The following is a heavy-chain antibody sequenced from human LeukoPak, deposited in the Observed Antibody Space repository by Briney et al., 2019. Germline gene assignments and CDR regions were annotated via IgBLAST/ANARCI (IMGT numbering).Heavy chain of an antibody. CDR2: INPNSGGT. CDR1: GYTFTGYY. Sequence: GASVKVSCKASGYTFTGYYMHWVRQAPGQGLEWMGWINPNSGGTNYAQKFQGRVTMTRDTSISTAYMELSRLRSDDTAVYYCARDSGTTVTIGFDYWGQGTLVTVSS. CDR3: ARDSGTTVTIGFDY. V-gene: IGHV1-2*02. J-gene: IGHJ4*02. D-gene: IGHD4-17*01.